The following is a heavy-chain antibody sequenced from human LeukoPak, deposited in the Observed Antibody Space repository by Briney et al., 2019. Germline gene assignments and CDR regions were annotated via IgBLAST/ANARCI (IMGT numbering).Heavy chain of an antibody. CDR3: ARRYCSGGSCFRRKHYFDY. CDR1: GYTFTSYD. Sequence: ASVKVSCKASGYTFTSYDINWVRQATGQGLEWMGWMNPNSGNTGYAQKFQGRVTMTRNTSISTAYMELSSLRSEDTAVYYCARRYCSGGSCFRRKHYFDYWGQGTLVPVSS. CDR2: MNPNSGNT. D-gene: IGHD2-15*01. V-gene: IGHV1-8*01. J-gene: IGHJ4*02.